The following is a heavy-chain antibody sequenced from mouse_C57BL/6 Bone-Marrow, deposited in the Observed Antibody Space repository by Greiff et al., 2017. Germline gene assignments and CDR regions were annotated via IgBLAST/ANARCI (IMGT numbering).Heavy chain of an antibody. D-gene: IGHD1-1*02. Sequence: QVQLQQSGAELVRPGTSVKVSCKASGYAFTNYLIEWVKQRPGQGLEWIGVINPGSGGTNYNEKFKGKATLTADKSSSTAYMQLSSLTSEDSAVYFCAREGLWPTPYYYAMDYWGQGTSVTVSS. J-gene: IGHJ4*01. CDR3: AREGLWPTPYYYAMDY. CDR2: INPGSGGT. V-gene: IGHV1-54*01. CDR1: GYAFTNYL.